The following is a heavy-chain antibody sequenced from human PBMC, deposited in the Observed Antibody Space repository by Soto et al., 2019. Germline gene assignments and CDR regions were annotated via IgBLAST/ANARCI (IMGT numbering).Heavy chain of an antibody. CDR2: VSHDGRNT. J-gene: IGHJ4*02. CDR1: GFTFSDYA. D-gene: IGHD6-19*01. Sequence: VQLVESGGGVVQPGRSLRLSCAASGFTFSDYAMHWVSQAPGKGLEWVAVVSHDGRNTHYAVSVKGGFTISRDSSKNTVSLEMTSLRAEDTAVYYCAKGGRQWLVTSDFNYWGQGALVTVSS. CDR3: AKGGRQWLVTSDFNY. V-gene: IGHV3-30*18.